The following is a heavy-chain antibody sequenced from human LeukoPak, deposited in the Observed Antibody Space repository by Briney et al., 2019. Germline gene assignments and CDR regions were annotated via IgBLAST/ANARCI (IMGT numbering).Heavy chain of an antibody. CDR1: GYTFTGYF. Sequence: GASVKDSCKASGYTFTGYFMHWVRQAPGQGLEWMGWINPNSGGTNYAQKLQGRVTMTRDTSISTAYMELSRLRSDDTAVYYCAREYYDYVWGSYRYFDYWGQGTLVTVSS. CDR3: AREYYDYVWGSYRYFDY. D-gene: IGHD3-16*02. CDR2: INPNSGGT. V-gene: IGHV1-2*02. J-gene: IGHJ4*02.